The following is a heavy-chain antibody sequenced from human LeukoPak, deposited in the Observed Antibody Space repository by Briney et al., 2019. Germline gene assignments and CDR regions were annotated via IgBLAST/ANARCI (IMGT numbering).Heavy chain of an antibody. J-gene: IGHJ3*01. CDR1: GFTFSTYA. CDR3: ARFGLLRLSERDAFDF. V-gene: IGHV3-23*01. D-gene: IGHD3-10*01. Sequence: GGSLRLSCAASGFTFSTYAMTWVRQAPGKGLEWVSLISGTGGSTYYADSVKGRFTISRDNSKNTLYLQMNSLRAEDTAVYYCARFGLLRLSERDAFDFWGQGTVVTVSS. CDR2: ISGTGGST.